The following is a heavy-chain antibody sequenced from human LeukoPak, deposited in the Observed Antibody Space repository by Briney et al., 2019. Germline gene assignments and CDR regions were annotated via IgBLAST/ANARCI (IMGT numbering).Heavy chain of an antibody. CDR2: ISYDGSHK. CDR3: AKDRGFSYTSGSSELDY. V-gene: IGHV3-30*18. Sequence: GGSLRLSCAASGFXFSGYGMHWVRLAPGKGLEWVAVISYDGSHKYYADSVQGRFTISRDNPKNTLYLQMNSLRAEDTAIYYCAKDRGFSYTSGSSELDYWGQGTLVTVSS. CDR1: GFXFSGYG. D-gene: IGHD3-10*01. J-gene: IGHJ4*02.